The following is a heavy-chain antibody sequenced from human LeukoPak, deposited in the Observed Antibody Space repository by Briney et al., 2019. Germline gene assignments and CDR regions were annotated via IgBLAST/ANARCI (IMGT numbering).Heavy chain of an antibody. J-gene: IGHJ6*04. Sequence: GGSLRLSCAASGFTFSNYGMSWVRQAPGKGLEWVSTISDHGGYTYYADSVKGRFTISRDNAKNSLYLQMNSLRAEDTAVYYCAELGITMIGGVWGKGTTVTISS. CDR3: AELGITMIGGV. CDR1: GFTFSNYG. D-gene: IGHD3-10*02. CDR2: ISDHGGYT. V-gene: IGHV3-23*01.